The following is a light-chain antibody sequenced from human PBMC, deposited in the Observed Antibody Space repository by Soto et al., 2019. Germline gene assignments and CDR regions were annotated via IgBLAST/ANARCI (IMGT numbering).Light chain of an antibody. J-gene: IGKJ4*01. CDR3: QQYNVWPLT. CDR1: QSVSSN. CDR2: VAS. V-gene: IGKV3-15*01. Sequence: EIVMTQSPATLSVSPGERATLSCRASQSVSSNLAGYQQKPGQTPKLLIYVASTRATGIPARFSGSGSGTEFTLTLSSLQSEDFAVYYCQQYNVWPLTFGGGTKVEFK.